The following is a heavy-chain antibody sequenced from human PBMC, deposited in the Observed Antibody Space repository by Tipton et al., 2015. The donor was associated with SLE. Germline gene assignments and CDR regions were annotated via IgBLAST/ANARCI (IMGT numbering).Heavy chain of an antibody. D-gene: IGHD3-10*01. J-gene: IGHJ3*02. V-gene: IGHV4-30-4*01. CDR3: ARALTYGSGSSDAFDI. CDR2: IYYSGST. CDR1: GGSISSGDYY. Sequence: TLSLTCTVSGGSISSGDYYWSWIRQPPGKGLEWIGYIYYSGSTCYNPSLKSRVTISVDTSKNQFSLKLSSVTAADTAVYYCARALTYGSGSSDAFDIWGQGTMVAVSS.